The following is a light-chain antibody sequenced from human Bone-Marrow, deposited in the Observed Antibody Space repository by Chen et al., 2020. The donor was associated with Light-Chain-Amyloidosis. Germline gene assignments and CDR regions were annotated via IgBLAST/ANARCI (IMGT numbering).Light chain of an antibody. V-gene: IGLV3-21*02. J-gene: IGLJ3*02. Sequence: SYVLTQPSSVSVAPGQTATIACGGNNMGSTSVHWYQQTPGQAPLLVVYDDSDRPSGIPERCSGSNSRNTATRTISRVEAGDEADYYCQVWDRSSDRPVFGGGPKLTVL. CDR2: DDS. CDR3: QVWDRSSDRPV. CDR1: NMGSTS.